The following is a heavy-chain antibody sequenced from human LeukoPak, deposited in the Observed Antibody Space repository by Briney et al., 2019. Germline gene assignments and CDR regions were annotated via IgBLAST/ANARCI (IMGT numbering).Heavy chain of an antibody. CDR1: GYSFTSYW. D-gene: IGHD6-19*01. V-gene: IGHV5-51*01. Sequence: GESLKISCKGSGYSFTSYWIGWVRQMPGKGLEWMGIIYPVDADTRYSPSFQEQLTISADKSISTPYLRWSSLKASQTAMYYCARPVVAGRLAWFDAWGQGTLVTVSS. J-gene: IGHJ5*02. CDR3: ARPVVAGRLAWFDA. CDR2: IYPVDADT.